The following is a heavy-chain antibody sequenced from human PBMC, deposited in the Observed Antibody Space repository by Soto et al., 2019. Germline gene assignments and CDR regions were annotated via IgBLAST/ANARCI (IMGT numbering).Heavy chain of an antibody. CDR3: ARDPKRREGYNFDS. CDR1: GFIFTDYS. D-gene: IGHD5-12*01. V-gene: IGHV3-11*01. J-gene: IGHJ4*02. CDR2: ISNGDETT. Sequence: QVQLVESGGGLVEPGGSLRLSCSASGFIFTDYSMTWIRQAPGKGLEWVSYISNGDETTQYADSVKGRFSVSRDNAKKVLFIQMNSLRVDDTAVYYCARDPKRREGYNFDSWGRGALVTVSS.